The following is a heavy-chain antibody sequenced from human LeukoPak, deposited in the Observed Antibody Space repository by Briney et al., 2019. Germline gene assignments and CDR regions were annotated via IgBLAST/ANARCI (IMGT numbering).Heavy chain of an antibody. D-gene: IGHD2-21*02. CDR2: INQDASEI. J-gene: IGHJ4*02. V-gene: IGHV3-7*01. Sequence: GGSLRLSCATSGFTFSTYWMNWYRQAPGKGLEWVGNINQDASEINYVDSVRGRFAISRDNAKNSLHLQMNSLRAEDTAVYYCATDRDNSDWQKRFDSWGQGTLVTVSS. CDR3: ATDRDNSDWQKRFDS. CDR1: GFTFSTYW.